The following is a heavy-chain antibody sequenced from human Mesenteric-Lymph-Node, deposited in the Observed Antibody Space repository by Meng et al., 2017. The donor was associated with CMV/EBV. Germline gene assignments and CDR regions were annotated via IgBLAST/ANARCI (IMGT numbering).Heavy chain of an antibody. Sequence: FTSYWIGWVRQMPGKGLEWMGIIYPGDSDTRYSPSFQGQVTISADKSISTAYLQWSSLKASDTAMYYCAKTHTYGSGSYYNQYYFDYWGQGTLVTVSS. V-gene: IGHV5-51*01. J-gene: IGHJ4*02. D-gene: IGHD3-10*01. CDR1: FTSYW. CDR2: IYPGDSDT. CDR3: AKTHTYGSGSYYNQYYFDY.